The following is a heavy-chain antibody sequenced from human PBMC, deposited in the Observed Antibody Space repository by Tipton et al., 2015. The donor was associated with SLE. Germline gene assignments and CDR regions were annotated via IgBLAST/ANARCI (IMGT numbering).Heavy chain of an antibody. D-gene: IGHD3-10*01. CDR2: IYHSGST. V-gene: IGHV4-4*02. CDR1: GGSISRMNW. CDR3: ARGDHGSGSYPY. Sequence: TLSLTCTVSGGSISRMNWWSWVRQPPGNGLEWIGEIYHSGSTNYNPSLKSRVTISVDTSKNQFSLKLSSVTAADTAVYYCARGDHGSGSYPYWGQGTLVTVSS. J-gene: IGHJ4*02.